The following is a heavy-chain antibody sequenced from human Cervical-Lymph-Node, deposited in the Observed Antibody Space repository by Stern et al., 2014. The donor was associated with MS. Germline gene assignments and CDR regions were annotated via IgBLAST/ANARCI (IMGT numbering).Heavy chain of an antibody. Sequence: EVQLVESGAEVKKSGESLKISCKGSGYSFTTHWIAWVRQTPGKGLEWMGIVYPGDSYTTYSPSFQGQFAISADKSINPAYLHWSSLKASDTAMYYCARHPYSGDFSYGGGFDYWGQGTLVTVSS. CDR3: ARHPYSGDFSYGGGFDY. CDR1: GYSFTTHW. CDR2: VYPGDSYT. J-gene: IGHJ4*02. D-gene: IGHD1-26*01. V-gene: IGHV5-51*01.